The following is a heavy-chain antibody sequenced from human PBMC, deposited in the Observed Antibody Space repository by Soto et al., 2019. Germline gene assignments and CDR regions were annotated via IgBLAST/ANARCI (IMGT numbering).Heavy chain of an antibody. CDR2: IYHSGNT. Sequence: SETLSLTCALSCGSIISRGYSWSWIRQPPGKGLEWVGYIYHSGNTYYNPSLKSRITISLDKSKNIFSLRMGSVTATDTAVYYCRGRTNWGLDFWGRGALVTVSS. V-gene: IGHV4-30-2*01. J-gene: IGHJ4*02. CDR3: RGRTNWGLDF. CDR1: CGSIISRGYS. D-gene: IGHD2-15*01.